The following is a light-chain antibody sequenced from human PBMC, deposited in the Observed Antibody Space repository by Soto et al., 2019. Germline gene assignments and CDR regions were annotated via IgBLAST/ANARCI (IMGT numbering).Light chain of an antibody. CDR1: QSISTW. CDR2: DAS. J-gene: IGKJ1*01. CDR3: QQYNNYSWT. Sequence: DIQMTQSPSTLSASVGDRVTIACRASQSISTWLAWYQQKPGKAPKLLIYDASVLESGVPSRFSASGSGTEFTLTINSLQADDFATYYCQQYNNYSWTFGQGTKVDIK. V-gene: IGKV1-5*01.